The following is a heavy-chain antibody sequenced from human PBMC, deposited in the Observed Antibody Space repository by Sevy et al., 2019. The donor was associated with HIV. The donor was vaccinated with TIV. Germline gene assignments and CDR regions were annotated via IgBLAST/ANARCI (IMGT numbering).Heavy chain of an antibody. CDR1: GFTFSIIY. V-gene: IGHV3-15*01. CDR3: TTVGFPNWGSEAFVK. Sequence: GGSLRLSCAASGFTFSIIYMNWVRQSPGKGLEWVGRMKSKTDGGTTDYAAHVKNRFTMSRDDSKNTLYLQMNSLQADDAGVYYCTTVGFPNWGSEAFVKWGQGTMVNVSS. D-gene: IGHD3-16*01. CDR2: MKSKTDGGTT. J-gene: IGHJ3*02.